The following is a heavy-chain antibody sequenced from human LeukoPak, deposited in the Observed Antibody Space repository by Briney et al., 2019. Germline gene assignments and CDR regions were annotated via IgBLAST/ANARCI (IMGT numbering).Heavy chain of an antibody. CDR3: AREGSFSGIYALQY. Sequence: GGSLRLSCTASAFTFSNYWMSWVRQAPGQGLVWVSRMNTDGTNTAYADSVKGRFTISRDNARNTLFLQMNSLSPEDTAVYYCAREGSFSGIYALQYWGQGTVVTVSS. CDR2: MNTDGTNT. CDR1: AFTFSNYW. J-gene: IGHJ4*02. D-gene: IGHD1-26*01. V-gene: IGHV3-74*01.